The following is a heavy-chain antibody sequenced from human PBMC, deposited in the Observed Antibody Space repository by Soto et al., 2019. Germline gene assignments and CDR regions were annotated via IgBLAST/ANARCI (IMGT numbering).Heavy chain of an antibody. Sequence: PSETLSLTCTVSGDSNSTYYWSWIRQPAGKGLEWIGRIYASGSTDYNPSLKSRITMSIDTSRMQFSLKLNSVTAADTAVYYCARAESMGARALAYWGQGTLVTVSS. J-gene: IGHJ4*02. CDR3: ARAESMGARALAY. D-gene: IGHD6-6*01. CDR1: GDSNSTYY. CDR2: IYASGST. V-gene: IGHV4-4*07.